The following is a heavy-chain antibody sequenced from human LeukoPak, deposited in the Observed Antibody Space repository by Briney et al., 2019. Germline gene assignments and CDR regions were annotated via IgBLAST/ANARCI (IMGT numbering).Heavy chain of an antibody. Sequence: GGSLRLSCAASGFTFSNYNMNWVRQAPGKGLEWVSYIGRSSSAIFYADSVKGRFTISRDNAKKSLYLHMNSPRDEDTAVYYCARESSGSYLVFDYWGQGTLVTVSS. CDR2: IGRSSSAI. J-gene: IGHJ4*02. V-gene: IGHV3-48*02. CDR3: ARESSGSYLVFDY. D-gene: IGHD1-26*01. CDR1: GFTFSNYN.